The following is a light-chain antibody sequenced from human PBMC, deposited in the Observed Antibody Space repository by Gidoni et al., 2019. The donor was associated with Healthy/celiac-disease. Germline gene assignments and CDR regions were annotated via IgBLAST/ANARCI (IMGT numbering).Light chain of an antibody. J-gene: IGKJ4*01. CDR2: DAS. CDR1: QSVSSY. V-gene: IGKV3-11*01. CDR3: QQRSNWPPT. Sequence: ELVLTQSPAPLSLSPGERATLPCRASQSVSSYLAWYQQKPGQAPRLLLYDASNRATGIPARFSGSGSGTDFTLTISSLEPEDFAVYYCQQRSNWPPTFGGGTKVEIK.